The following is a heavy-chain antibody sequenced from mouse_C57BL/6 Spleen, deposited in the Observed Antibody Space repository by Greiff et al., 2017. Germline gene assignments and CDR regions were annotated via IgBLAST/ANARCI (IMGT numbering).Heavy chain of an antibody. CDR3: ARYSNYEGFAY. J-gene: IGHJ3*01. D-gene: IGHD2-5*01. CDR2: IHPNSGST. Sequence: VQLQQPGAELVKPGASVKLSCKASGYTFTSYWMHWVKQRPGQGLEWIGMIHPNSGSTNYNEKFKSKATLTVDKSTSTAYMQLSSLASEDSAVYYCARYSNYEGFAYWGQGTLVTVSA. CDR1: GYTFTSYW. V-gene: IGHV1-64*01.